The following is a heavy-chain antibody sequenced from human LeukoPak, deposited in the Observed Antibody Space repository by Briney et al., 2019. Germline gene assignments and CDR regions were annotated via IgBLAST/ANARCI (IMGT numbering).Heavy chain of an antibody. CDR3: ARGITVGGLDY. D-gene: IGHD6-19*01. CDR2: IIPIFGTA. Sequence: ASVKVSCKASGGTFSSYAISWVRQAPGQGLEWMGGIIPIFGTANYAQKFQGRVTITADKSTSTAYMELSSLRSEDTAVYYCARGITVGGLDYWGQGTLVTVSS. J-gene: IGHJ4*02. V-gene: IGHV1-69*06. CDR1: GGTFSSYA.